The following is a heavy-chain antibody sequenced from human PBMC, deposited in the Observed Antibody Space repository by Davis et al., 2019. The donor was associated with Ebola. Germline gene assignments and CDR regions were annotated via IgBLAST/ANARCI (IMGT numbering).Heavy chain of an antibody. V-gene: IGHV5-51*01. CDR2: IYPGDSDT. J-gene: IGHJ6*02. CDR1: GYTFTSYW. D-gene: IGHD5-18*01. CDR3: ASLGYRNQYGMGV. Sequence: GESLKISCTGSGYTFTSYWIGWVRQMPGKGLEWMGIIYPGDSDTRYRPSFQGQVTISADTSITTTYLQWSSLKASDTAMYYCASLGYRNQYGMGVWGQGTTVTISS.